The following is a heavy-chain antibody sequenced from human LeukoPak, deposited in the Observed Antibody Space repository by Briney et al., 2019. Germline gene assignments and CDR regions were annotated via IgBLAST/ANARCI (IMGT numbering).Heavy chain of an antibody. J-gene: IGHJ3*02. CDR3: ARVLDEDTANDAFDI. V-gene: IGHV3-21*01. CDR1: GFTFSSYS. Sequence: TGGSLRLSCAASGFTFSSYSMNWVRQAPGKGLEWVSSISSSSSYIYYADSVKGRFTISRDKAKNSLYLQMNSLRAEDTAVYYCARVLDEDTANDAFDIWGQGTMVTVSS. CDR2: ISSSSSYI. D-gene: IGHD5-18*01.